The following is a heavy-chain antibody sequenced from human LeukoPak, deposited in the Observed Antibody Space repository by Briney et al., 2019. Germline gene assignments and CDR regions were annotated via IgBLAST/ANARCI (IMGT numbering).Heavy chain of an antibody. CDR2: IYWNDVK. V-gene: IGHV2-5*01. D-gene: IGHD5-24*01. Sequence: SGPTLVKPTQTLALTCTFSGFSLTDNRVAARWIRQPPGKALESLALIYWNDVKSYSPSLKSRLTLTKDTSRNQVVLTMTNVVPVDTATYYCARNPPGYNECAFDSWGQGTLVTVSS. CDR1: GFSLTDNRVA. CDR3: ARNPPGYNECAFDS. J-gene: IGHJ4*02.